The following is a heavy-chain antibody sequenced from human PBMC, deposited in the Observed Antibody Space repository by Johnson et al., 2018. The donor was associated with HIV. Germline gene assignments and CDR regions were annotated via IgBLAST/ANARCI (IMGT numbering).Heavy chain of an antibody. V-gene: IGHV3-7*05. CDR3: ARDFFDSTTYPRRGQADAFDI. J-gene: IGHJ3*02. Sequence: VQLVESGGGLVQPGGSLRLSCAASGFTFTSYWMSWVRQAPGKGLEWVANINQDGSEKYFVDSVKGRFTISGDNAKNSLFLQMNSLRAEDTAVYYCARDFFDSTTYPRRGQADAFDIWGQGTMVTVSS. D-gene: IGHD2/OR15-2a*01. CDR2: INQDGSEK. CDR1: GFTFTSYW.